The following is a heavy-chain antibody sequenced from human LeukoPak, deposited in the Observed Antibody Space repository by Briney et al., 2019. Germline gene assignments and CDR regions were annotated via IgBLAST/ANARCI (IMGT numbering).Heavy chain of an antibody. J-gene: IGHJ1*01. CDR3: TTDRDSLVWFGAGGH. Sequence: GGSLRLSCAASGFTFSSYAMHWVRQAPGKGLEWVAVISYDGSNKYYADSVKGRFTISRDNSKNTLYLQMNSLRAEDTAVYYCTTDRDSLVWFGAGGHWGQGTLVTVSS. V-gene: IGHV3-30*04. CDR2: ISYDGSNK. D-gene: IGHD3-10*01. CDR1: GFTFSSYA.